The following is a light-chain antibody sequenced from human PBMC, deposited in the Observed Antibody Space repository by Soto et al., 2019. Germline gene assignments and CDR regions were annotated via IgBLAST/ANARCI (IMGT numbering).Light chain of an antibody. J-gene: IGKJ5*01. V-gene: IGKV3-15*01. Sequence: EIVLTQSPGTLSLSPGERATVSCRASQSVSSSYLAWYQHKPGQAPRLLIYGASTRATGIPARFSGRGSGTEFTLTISSLQSEDFAIYYCQQYYNWPPITFGQGTRLEIK. CDR3: QQYYNWPPIT. CDR1: QSVSSS. CDR2: GAS.